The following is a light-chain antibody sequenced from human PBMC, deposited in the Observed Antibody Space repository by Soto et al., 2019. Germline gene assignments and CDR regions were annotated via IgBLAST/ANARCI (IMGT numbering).Light chain of an antibody. J-gene: IGKJ1*01. Sequence: EIVLTQSPATLSLSPGESATLSCRASESVSIYISWYQQKPAQAPRLLIYDASNRATGIPTRFSGSGSGTDFSLTISSLEPEDFAVYYCQQRSYWPWTTFGQGTRVELK. CDR1: ESVSIY. CDR3: QQRSYWPWTT. V-gene: IGKV3-11*01. CDR2: DAS.